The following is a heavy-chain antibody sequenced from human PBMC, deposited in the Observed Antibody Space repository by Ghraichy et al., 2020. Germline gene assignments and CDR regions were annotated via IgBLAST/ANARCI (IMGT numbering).Heavy chain of an antibody. V-gene: IGHV4-34*01. CDR3: ARGRYCGGGSCYPRPYYFDS. CDR2: IYPGGST. Sequence: SETLSLTCAVYGGPFGGYYWNLGRQSPGKGLEWIGEIYPGGSTNYNPSLESRVAISVDASRKQFSLSLFAVTAADTAIYYCARGRYCGGGSCYPRPYYFDSWGQGTLVTVSS. D-gene: IGHD2-15*01. J-gene: IGHJ4*02. CDR1: GGPFGGYY.